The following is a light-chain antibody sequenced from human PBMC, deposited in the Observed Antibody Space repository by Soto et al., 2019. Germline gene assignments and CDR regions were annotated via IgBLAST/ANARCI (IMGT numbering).Light chain of an antibody. V-gene: IGLV4-69*01. CDR1: NGHNNYA. CDR2: LDSDGSH. Sequence: QPVLTQSPSASASLGASVKLTCTLSNGHNNYAIAWHQQQPEKGPRYLMKLDSDGSHTKGDGIPDRFSGSSSGAERYLTISSLQSEDEADYYCQTWGAGKVFGGGTKVTVL. CDR3: QTWGAGKV. J-gene: IGLJ3*02.